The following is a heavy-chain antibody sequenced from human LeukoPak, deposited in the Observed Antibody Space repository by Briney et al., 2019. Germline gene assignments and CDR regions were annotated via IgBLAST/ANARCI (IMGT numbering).Heavy chain of an antibody. Sequence: SETLSLTCTVSGGSISRGAYYWAWLRQHPEKGVDWIAYIYKRGTSSYNPSRMRRVNMSENTSKKQFSLNLSSVTAADTAVYYCARRPLSTGQYAFDIWGQGTMVTVSS. CDR3: ARRPLSTGQYAFDI. CDR2: IYKRGTS. V-gene: IGHV4-31*03. J-gene: IGHJ3*02. D-gene: IGHD2-8*02. CDR1: GGSISRGAYY.